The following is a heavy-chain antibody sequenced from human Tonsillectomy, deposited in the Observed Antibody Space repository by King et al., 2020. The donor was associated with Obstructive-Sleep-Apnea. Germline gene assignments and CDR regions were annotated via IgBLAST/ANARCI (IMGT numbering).Heavy chain of an antibody. CDR1: GFTFSTYS. J-gene: IGHJ4*01. CDR3: ARDVDWAFDS. Sequence: VQLVESGGALVQPGGSLRLSCAASGFTFSTYSMNWVRQAPGMGLEWIAYISGSGSPITYADSVKGRFTISRDNAKNSLVLQMNSLRAEDTALYYCARDVDWAFDSWGQGILVTVSS. CDR2: ISGSGSPI. V-gene: IGHV3-48*01. D-gene: IGHD3-9*01.